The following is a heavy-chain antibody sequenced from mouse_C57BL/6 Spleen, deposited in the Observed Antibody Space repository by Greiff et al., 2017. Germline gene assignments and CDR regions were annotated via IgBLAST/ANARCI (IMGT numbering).Heavy chain of an antibody. V-gene: IGHV1-72*01. J-gene: IGHJ4*01. CDR1: GYTFTSYW. CDR3: ARRLYDYGYAMDY. D-gene: IGHD2-4*01. CDR2: IDPNSGGT. Sequence: QVQLKQPGAELVKPGASVKLSCKASGYTFTSYWMHWVKQRPGRGLEWIGRIDPNSGGTKYNEKFKSKATLTVDKPSSTAYMQLSSLTSEDSAVYYCARRLYDYGYAMDYWGQGTSVTVSS.